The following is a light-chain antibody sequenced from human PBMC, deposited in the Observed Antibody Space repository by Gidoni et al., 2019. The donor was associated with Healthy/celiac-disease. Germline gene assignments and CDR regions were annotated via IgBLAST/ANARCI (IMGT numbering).Light chain of an antibody. CDR1: QSVSSY. Sequence: EIVLTPSPPTLPLSPAERATLSCSASQSVSSYLGWYQQKPGEAPRLLIDDASNRATGIPARFSGSGCGTDFTLTSSSLEDEDFAVYYCQQSSNWPWTFGQGTKVEIK. V-gene: IGKV3-11*01. J-gene: IGKJ1*01. CDR3: QQSSNWPWT. CDR2: DAS.